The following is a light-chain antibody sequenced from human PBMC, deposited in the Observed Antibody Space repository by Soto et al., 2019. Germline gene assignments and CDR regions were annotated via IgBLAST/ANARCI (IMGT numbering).Light chain of an antibody. CDR1: QSLSSRN. V-gene: IGKV3-11*01. J-gene: IGKJ5*01. CDR3: QQRSNWPAN. CDR2: DAS. Sequence: ELVLTQSPGTLSLSPGERATLSCRASQSLSSRNLAWYQQKPGQAPRLLIYDASNRATGIPARFSGSGSGTDFTLTISNLEPEDFAVYYCQQRSNWPANFGQGTRLEIK.